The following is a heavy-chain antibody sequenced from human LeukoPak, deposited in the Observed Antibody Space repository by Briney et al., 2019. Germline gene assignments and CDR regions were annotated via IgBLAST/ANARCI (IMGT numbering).Heavy chain of an antibody. J-gene: IGHJ5*02. D-gene: IGHD6-19*01. Sequence: SETLSLTCTVSGGSISSTIYYWGWIRQPPGKGLEWIGSIYYRGSTYYNPSLKSRVSISVDTSKNQFSLKLGSVTAADTAVYYCARDSRSGWGNWFDPWGQGTLVTVSS. V-gene: IGHV4-39*07. CDR2: IYYRGST. CDR1: GGSISSTIYY. CDR3: ARDSRSGWGNWFDP.